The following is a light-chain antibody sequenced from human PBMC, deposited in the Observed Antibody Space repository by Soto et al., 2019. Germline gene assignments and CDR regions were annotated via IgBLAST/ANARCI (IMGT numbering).Light chain of an antibody. CDR3: QQSYSTPS. V-gene: IGKV1-39*01. Sequence: DIQMTQSPSSLSASVGDRVTNTCRASQSISSYLNWYQQKPGKAPKLLIYAASSLQSGVPSRFSGSGSGTDFTLTISSLQPEDFATYYCQQSYSTPSFGPGTKVDIQ. CDR2: AAS. J-gene: IGKJ3*01. CDR1: QSISSY.